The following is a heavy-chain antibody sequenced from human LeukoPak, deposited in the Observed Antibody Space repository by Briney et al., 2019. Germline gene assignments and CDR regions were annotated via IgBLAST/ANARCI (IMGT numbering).Heavy chain of an antibody. CDR2: ISYDGSNK. Sequence: GGSLRLSCAASGFTFSSCAMHWVRQAPGKGLEWVAVISYDGSNKYYADSVKGRFTISRDNSKNTLYLQMNSLRAEDTAVYYCARESPHPGIMSESGSGWYLGYWGQGTLVTVSS. CDR1: GFTFSSCA. CDR3: ARESPHPGIMSESGSGWYLGY. D-gene: IGHD6-19*01. J-gene: IGHJ4*02. V-gene: IGHV3-30*04.